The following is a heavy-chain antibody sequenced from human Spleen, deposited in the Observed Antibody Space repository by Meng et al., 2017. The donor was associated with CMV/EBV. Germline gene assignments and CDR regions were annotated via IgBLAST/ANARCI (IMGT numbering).Heavy chain of an antibody. CDR3: ARGRYCKSLNCLKSYFQH. D-gene: IGHD2/OR15-2a*01. Sequence: GSLRLSCTVSGGSISSQYWSWIRQPPGKGLEWIGVTTNYNPSLRSRVTISVDTAKNQVSLNLTSVTAADTAVYYCARGRYCKSLNCLKSYFQHWGQGTLVTVSS. V-gene: IGHV4-59*11. J-gene: IGHJ1*01. CDR1: GGSISSQY. CDR2: VTT.